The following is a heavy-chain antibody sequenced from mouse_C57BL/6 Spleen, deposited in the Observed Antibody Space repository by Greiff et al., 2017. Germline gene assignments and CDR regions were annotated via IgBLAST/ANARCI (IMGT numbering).Heavy chain of an antibody. D-gene: IGHD2-10*01. CDR3: VRSYYGNGYYCAMDY. CDR1: GFSFNTYA. CDR2: IRSKSNNYAT. Sequence: EVMLVESGGGLVQPKGSLKLSCAASGFSFNTYAMNWVRQAPGKGLEWVARIRSKSNNYATYYADSVKERFTISRDDTESILYLQLKYLKSEDTAMYYCVRSYYGNGYYCAMDYWGQGTSVTVSS. V-gene: IGHV10-1*01. J-gene: IGHJ4*01.